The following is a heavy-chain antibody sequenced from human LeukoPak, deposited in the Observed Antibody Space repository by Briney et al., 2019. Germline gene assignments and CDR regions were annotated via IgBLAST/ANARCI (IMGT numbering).Heavy chain of an antibody. D-gene: IGHD5-18*01. V-gene: IGHV1-69*13. J-gene: IGHJ3*02. CDR3: ARVDGYDAFDI. Sequence: VASVKVSCKASGGTFSSYAISWVRQAPGQGLEWMGGIIPIFGTANYAQKFQGRVTITADESTSTAYMELSSLRSEDTAVYYCARVDGYDAFDIWGQGTMVTVSS. CDR1: GGTFSSYA. CDR2: IIPIFGTA.